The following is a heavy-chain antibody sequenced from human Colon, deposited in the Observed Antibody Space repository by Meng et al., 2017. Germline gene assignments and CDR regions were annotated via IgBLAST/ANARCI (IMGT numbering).Heavy chain of an antibody. D-gene: IGHD4-23*01. CDR1: GGSITTNSY. CDR2: IDHRGDP. Sequence: QLRGSAPGLGKPSGTLPLTRAVSGGSITTNSYWSWVRQSPEKGLEWIGQIDHRGDPYYNPSLKSRVTMSVDRSKSQVSLQLTSVTAADTAVYYCARHGGYYQDYWGQGTLVTVSS. J-gene: IGHJ4*02. V-gene: IGHV4-4*02. CDR3: ARHGGYYQDY.